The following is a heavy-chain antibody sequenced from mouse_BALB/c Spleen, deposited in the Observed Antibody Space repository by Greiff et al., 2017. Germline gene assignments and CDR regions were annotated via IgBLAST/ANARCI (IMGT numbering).Heavy chain of an antibody. V-gene: IGHV1-87*01. CDR1: GYTFTSYW. D-gene: IGHD4-1*01. CDR3: ARGRTGSLDY. J-gene: IGHJ2*01. Sequence: QVQLQQSGAELARPGASVKLSCKASGYTFTSYWMQWVKQRPGQGLEWIGAIYPGDGDTRYTQKFKGKATLTADKSSSTAYMQLSSLASEDSAVYYCARGRTGSLDYWGQGTTLTVSS. CDR2: IYPGDGDT.